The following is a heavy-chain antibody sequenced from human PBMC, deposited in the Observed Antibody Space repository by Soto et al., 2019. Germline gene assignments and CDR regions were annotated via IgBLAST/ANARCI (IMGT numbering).Heavy chain of an antibody. CDR1: GDICWGHG. CDR2: IYPDDSTT. V-gene: IGHV5-51*01. CDR3: ARFGGAGLSYNWFDF. D-gene: IGHD3-16*01. Sequence: PLVSKRVWWMGAGDICWGHGGGWFRQMPGKALEWMGIIYPDDSTTIYSPSFIGQVIFSADNSINTAYMQWSSLRASDTAMYYCARFGGAGLSYNWFDFWGQGTLVTVSS. J-gene: IGHJ5*01.